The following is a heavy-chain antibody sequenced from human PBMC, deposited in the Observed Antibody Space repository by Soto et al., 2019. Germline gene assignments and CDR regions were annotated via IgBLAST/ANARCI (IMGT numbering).Heavy chain of an antibody. Sequence: PSETLSLTCTVSGGSISPYYWSWIRQPPGKGLEWVGYIYYAGTTSYNPSLKSRVTISLETSKSQFSLRLSSVTAADTAVYYCARGQVVAAQHWGQGTLVTVSS. V-gene: IGHV4-59*08. D-gene: IGHD2-15*01. CDR3: ARGQVVAAQH. J-gene: IGHJ4*02. CDR2: IYYAGTT. CDR1: GGSISPYY.